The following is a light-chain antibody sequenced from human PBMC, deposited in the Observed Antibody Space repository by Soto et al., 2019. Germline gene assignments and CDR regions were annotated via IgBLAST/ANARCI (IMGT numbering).Light chain of an antibody. CDR2: WAS. Sequence: DIVMTQSPDSLAVSLGERATINCKSSQSVLYSSNNKNYLAWYQQKPGQPPKLLIYWASTRESGVPDRFSGSGSGTDFTLTISSLQAEDVAVDYCQQYYSTPVTFGQGTKVEIK. V-gene: IGKV4-1*01. J-gene: IGKJ1*01. CDR3: QQYYSTPVT. CDR1: QSVLYSSNNKNY.